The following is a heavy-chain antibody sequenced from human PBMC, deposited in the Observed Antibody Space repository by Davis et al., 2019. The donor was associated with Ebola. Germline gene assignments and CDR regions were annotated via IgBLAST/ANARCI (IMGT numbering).Heavy chain of an antibody. CDR3: ARGMIWDGSGSYDY. Sequence: ASVKVSCKASGYTFTGYYMHWVRQAPGQGLEWMGWINPNSGGTNYAQKFQGRVTMTRDTSISTAYMELSRLRSDDTAFYYCARGMIWDGSGSYDYWGQGTLVTVSS. D-gene: IGHD3-10*01. CDR2: INPNSGGT. J-gene: IGHJ4*02. V-gene: IGHV1-2*02. CDR1: GYTFTGYY.